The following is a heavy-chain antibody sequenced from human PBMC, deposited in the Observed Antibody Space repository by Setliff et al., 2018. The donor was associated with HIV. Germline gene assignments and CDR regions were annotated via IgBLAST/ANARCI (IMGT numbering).Heavy chain of an antibody. Sequence: SETLSLTCTVSGGSISSYYWSWIRQPPGKGLEWIGYIYYSGSTNYNPSLKSRVTISVDTSKNQFSLKLSSVTAADTAVYYCARVWRRYYDSSGYYRGNWFDPWGQGTLVTVSS. V-gene: IGHV4-59*12. D-gene: IGHD3-22*01. CDR1: GGSISSYY. CDR2: IYYSGST. CDR3: ARVWRRYYDSSGYYRGNWFDP. J-gene: IGHJ5*02.